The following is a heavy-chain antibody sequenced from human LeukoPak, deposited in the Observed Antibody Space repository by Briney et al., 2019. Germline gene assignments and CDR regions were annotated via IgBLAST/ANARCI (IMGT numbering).Heavy chain of an antibody. CDR2: IIPIFGTA. J-gene: IGHJ4*02. CDR1: GGTFNSYA. V-gene: IGHV1-69*01. CDR3: ARVSSSSQVDY. D-gene: IGHD6-6*01. Sequence: VKVSFKASGGTFNSYAISWVRPAPGQGLEWMGGIIPIFGTANYAQKFQGRVTITADESTSTAYMELSSLRSEDTAVYYCARVSSSSQVDYWGQGTLVTVSS.